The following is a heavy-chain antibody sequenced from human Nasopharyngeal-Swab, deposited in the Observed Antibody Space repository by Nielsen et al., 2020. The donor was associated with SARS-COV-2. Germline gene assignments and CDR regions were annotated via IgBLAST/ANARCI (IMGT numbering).Heavy chain of an antibody. J-gene: IGHJ4*02. CDR3: ARDISGYYPEF. V-gene: IGHV3-21*01. CDR1: GFHFNNYN. D-gene: IGHD3-22*01. Sequence: LSLTYAASGFHFNNYNFNWVRQAPGKGLEGVSSISGGSNFINYAESVKVRFTVSRDNAKKSLYLQMNSLRPEDTAVYYCARDISGYYPEFWGQGTLVTVSS. CDR2: ISGGSNFI.